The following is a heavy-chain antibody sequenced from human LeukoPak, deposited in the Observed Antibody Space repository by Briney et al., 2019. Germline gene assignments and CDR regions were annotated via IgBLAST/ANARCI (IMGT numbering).Heavy chain of an antibody. J-gene: IGHJ4*02. Sequence: SETLSLTCTVSGGSISSYYWSRIRQPPGKGLEWIGYIYYSGSTNYNPSLKSRVTISVDTSKNQFSLKLSSVTAADTAVYYCARGTHHYDILTGYKFDYWGQGTLVTVSS. CDR1: GGSISSYY. D-gene: IGHD3-9*01. V-gene: IGHV4-59*01. CDR2: IYYSGST. CDR3: ARGTHHYDILTGYKFDY.